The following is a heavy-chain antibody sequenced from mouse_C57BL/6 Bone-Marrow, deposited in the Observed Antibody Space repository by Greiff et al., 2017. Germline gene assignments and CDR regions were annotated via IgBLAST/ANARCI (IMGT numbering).Heavy chain of an antibody. Sequence: VKLQESGPELVKPGASVKLSCKASGYTFTSYAINWVKQRPGQGLEWIGWIYPRDGSTKYNEKFKGKATLNVDKSSSTAYMELHSLTSEDSAVYVCARRSVMVTTRDFDDWGQGTTLTVSS. CDR1: GYTFTSYA. CDR2: IYPRDGST. J-gene: IGHJ2*01. D-gene: IGHD2-2*01. V-gene: IGHV1-85*01. CDR3: ARRSVMVTTRDFDD.